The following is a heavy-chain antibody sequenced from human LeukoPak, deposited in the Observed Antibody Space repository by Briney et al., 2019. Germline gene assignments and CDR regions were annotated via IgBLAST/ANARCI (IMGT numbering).Heavy chain of an antibody. CDR1: GYTFTSYD. D-gene: IGHD3-10*01. CDR3: ARGPPRLWFGELSYPLRFDP. V-gene: IGHV1-8*01. CDR2: MNPNSGNT. J-gene: IGHJ5*02. Sequence: ASVKVSCKASGYTFTSYDINWVRQATGQGLEWMGWMNPNSGNTGYAQKFQGRVTMTRNTSISTAYMELSSLRSEDTAVYYCARGPPRLWFGELSYPLRFDPWGQGTLVTVSS.